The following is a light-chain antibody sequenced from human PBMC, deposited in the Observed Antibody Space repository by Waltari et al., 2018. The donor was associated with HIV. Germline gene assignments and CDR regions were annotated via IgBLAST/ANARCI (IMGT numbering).Light chain of an antibody. CDR1: DDDLGLRNF. J-gene: IGLJ3*02. Sequence: SAVTQPASVSGLPGQSVTISCTGDDDDLGLRNFVSWYQQHPGQPPRLMFSDVNSRAPGIPDRFSASKSGETAFLTISSLRTEDEALYYCASFTSDDTVMFGGGTLVTVL. V-gene: IGLV2-14*03. CDR2: DVN. CDR3: ASFTSDDTVM.